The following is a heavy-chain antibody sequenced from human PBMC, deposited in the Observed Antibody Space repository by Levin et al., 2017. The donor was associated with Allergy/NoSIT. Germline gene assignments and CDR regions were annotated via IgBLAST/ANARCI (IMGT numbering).Heavy chain of an antibody. V-gene: IGHV3-53*01. D-gene: IGHD5-18*01. CDR3: ARALRGYSYVLDY. J-gene: IGHJ4*02. CDR1: GFIINNNY. Sequence: GGSLRLSCAASGFIINNNYMSWVRQAPGKGLEWVSVIYSDGSTFYADSVKGRFTVSRDNSRNTLYLQMNSLRAEDTAVYYCARALRGYSYVLDYWGQGTLVTVSS. CDR2: IYSDGST.